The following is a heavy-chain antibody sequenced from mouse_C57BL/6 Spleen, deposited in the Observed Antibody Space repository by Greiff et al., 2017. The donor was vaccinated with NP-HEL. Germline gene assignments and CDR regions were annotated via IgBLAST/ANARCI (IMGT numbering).Heavy chain of an antibody. J-gene: IGHJ2*01. CDR3: ARYDGYYYFDY. Sequence: EVQLQESGPGLVKPSQSLSLTCSVTGYSITSGYYWNWIRQFPGNKLEWMGYISYDGSNNYNPSLKNRLTITRDTAKNHFFLIFNSVPTESTATYYCARYDGYYYFDYWGQGTTLTVSS. D-gene: IGHD2-3*01. V-gene: IGHV3-6*01. CDR2: ISYDGSN. CDR1: GYSITSGYY.